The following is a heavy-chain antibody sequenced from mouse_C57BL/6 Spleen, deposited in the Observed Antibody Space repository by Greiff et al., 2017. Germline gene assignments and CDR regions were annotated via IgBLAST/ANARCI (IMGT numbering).Heavy chain of an antibody. CDR3: TPYGYGYFDY. J-gene: IGHJ2*01. V-gene: IGHV14-4*01. CDR1: GFNIKDDY. D-gene: IGHD2-2*01. Sequence: VQLQQSGAELVRPGASVKLSCTASGFNIKDDYMHWVKQRPEQGLEWIGWIDPETGDTEYASKFQGKATIPADPSSNTAYPQLSSLTSEDTAVYYCTPYGYGYFDYWGQGTTLTVSS. CDR2: IDPETGDT.